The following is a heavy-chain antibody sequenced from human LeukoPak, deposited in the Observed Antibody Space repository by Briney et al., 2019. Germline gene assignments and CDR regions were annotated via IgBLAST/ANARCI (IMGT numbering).Heavy chain of an antibody. CDR2: IDHSGNT. V-gene: IGHV4-59*12. CDR1: GGSISSYY. Sequence: SETLSLTCTVSGGSISSYYWSWIRQPPGKGLEWIGSIDHSGNTDYNPSLNSRVNISIDMSKNQFSLKLRSVTAADTAVYYCARDKGYYCSMDVWGKGTTVTVSS. J-gene: IGHJ6*03. CDR3: ARDKGYYCSMDV.